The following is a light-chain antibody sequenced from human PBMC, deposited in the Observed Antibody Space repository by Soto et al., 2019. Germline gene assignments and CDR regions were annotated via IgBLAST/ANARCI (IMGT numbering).Light chain of an antibody. Sequence: QSALTQPASVSGSPGQSITISCTGTSSDVGGYNYVSWYQQHPGKAPKLMIYDVSNRPSGVSNRFSGSNSGNTASLTISGLEAEDEDDYYYSSYTISSTLVVFGGGTKLTVL. J-gene: IGLJ2*01. V-gene: IGLV2-14*01. CDR1: SSDVGGYNY. CDR3: SSYTISSTLVV. CDR2: DVS.